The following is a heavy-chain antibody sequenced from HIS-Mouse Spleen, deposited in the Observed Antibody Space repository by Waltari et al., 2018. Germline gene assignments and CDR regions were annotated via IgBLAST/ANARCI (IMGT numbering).Heavy chain of an antibody. V-gene: IGHV4-39*07. Sequence: QLQLQESGPGLVKPSETLSLTCTVSGGSISSSSYYWGWIRQPPGKGLEWIGSIDYRGRTSYNPSLNVRVTISVDTSKNQFSLKLSSVTAADTAVYYCAREIPYSSSWYDWYFDLWGRGTLVTVSS. CDR3: AREIPYSSSWYDWYFDL. J-gene: IGHJ2*01. CDR2: IDYRGRT. D-gene: IGHD6-13*01. CDR1: GGSISSSSYY.